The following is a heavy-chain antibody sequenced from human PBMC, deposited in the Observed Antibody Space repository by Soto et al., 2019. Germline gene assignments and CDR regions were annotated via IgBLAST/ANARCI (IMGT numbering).Heavy chain of an antibody. CDR2: ISSNGENT. J-gene: IGHJ4*01. V-gene: IGHV3-23*01. D-gene: IGHD6-13*01. CDR1: RFTSGYHA. Sequence: PGGTLRLSCAASRFTSGYHAMNWVRLAPGKGLEWVSTISSNGENTHYADSVKGRFIISSDNSSNTVALQMNSLRVEDTAIYYCVSRVSAHFDSWGQGTLVTVSS. CDR3: VSRVSAHFDS.